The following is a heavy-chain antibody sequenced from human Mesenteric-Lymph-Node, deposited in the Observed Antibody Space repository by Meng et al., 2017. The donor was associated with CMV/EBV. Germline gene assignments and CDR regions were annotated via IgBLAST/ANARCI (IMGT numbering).Heavy chain of an antibody. V-gene: IGHV1-2*02. CDR2: INPNSGGT. D-gene: IGHD5-18*01. CDR1: GYTFTGYY. CDR3: ASFLHFPAMVLMDV. Sequence: ASVKVSCKASGYTFTGYYMHWVRQAPGQGLEWMGWINPNSGGTNYAQKFQGRVTMTRDTSISTAYMELSRLRSDDTAVYYYASFLHFPAMVLMDVWGQGTTVTVSS. J-gene: IGHJ6*02.